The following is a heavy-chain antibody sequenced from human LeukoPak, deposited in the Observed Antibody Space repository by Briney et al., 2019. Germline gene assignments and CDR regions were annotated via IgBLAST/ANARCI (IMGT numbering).Heavy chain of an antibody. D-gene: IGHD3-22*01. Sequence: SSETLSLTCALYGGSFSGYYWSWIRQPPGKGLEWIGEINHSGSTNYNPSLKSRVTISVDTSKSQFSLKLSSVTAADTAVYYCARSPTNDSSGYYPGDYWGQGTLVTVSS. CDR1: GGSFSGYY. CDR3: ARSPTNDSSGYYPGDY. V-gene: IGHV4-34*01. CDR2: INHSGST. J-gene: IGHJ4*02.